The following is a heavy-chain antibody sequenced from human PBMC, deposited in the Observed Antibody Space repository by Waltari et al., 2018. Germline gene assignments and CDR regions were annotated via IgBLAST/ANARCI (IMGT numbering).Heavy chain of an antibody. CDR2: ISSGGGRT. D-gene: IGHD5-18*01. CDR3: ARVEGLGYNDV. CDR1: GFRFSDYA. J-gene: IGHJ4*02. Sequence: EVRLLQSGGGLVQPGGSLRLSCAASGFRFSDYAMHWVRQAPGRGLEHISIISSGGGRTYYVNSVKGRFTVSRDNSKNTLYLQVGSLRIEDMAVYYCARVEGLGYNDVWGQGTLVTVSS. V-gene: IGHV3-64*01.